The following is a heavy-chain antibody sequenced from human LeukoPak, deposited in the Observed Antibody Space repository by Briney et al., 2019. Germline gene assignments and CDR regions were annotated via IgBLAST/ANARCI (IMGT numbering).Heavy chain of an antibody. CDR1: GCTFSSYS. Sequence: GGCLRLSCAASGCTFSSYSMNWVRQAPGKGREWVSSISSSSSYIYYADSVKGRFTISSDNDNTSLYLPMTSLRADDKAVYYCAGDYDFWSGYLGYWGPGTLVTVSS. J-gene: IGHJ4*02. D-gene: IGHD3-3*01. CDR3: AGDYDFWSGYLGY. V-gene: IGHV3-21*01. CDR2: ISSSSSYI.